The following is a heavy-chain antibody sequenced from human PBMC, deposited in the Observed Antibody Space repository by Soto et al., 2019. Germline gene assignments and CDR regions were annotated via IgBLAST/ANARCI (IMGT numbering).Heavy chain of an antibody. J-gene: IGHJ5*02. Sequence: SETLSLTCSVSGGSISSGYWTWVRQPPGKGLEWIGYIYYGGSINYNPSLKSRVIISVDTAKNQFSLRLSSVSAADTAVYYCTGAYYDVSGYSLDPWGQGTSVTVSS. CDR1: GGSISSGY. V-gene: IGHV4-59*01. CDR2: IYYGGSI. CDR3: TGAYYDVSGYSLDP. D-gene: IGHD3-22*01.